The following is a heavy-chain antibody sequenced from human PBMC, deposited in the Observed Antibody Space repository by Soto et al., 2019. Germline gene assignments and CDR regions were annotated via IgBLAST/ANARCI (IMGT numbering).Heavy chain of an antibody. J-gene: IGHJ6*02. CDR1: GGSFSGYY. CDR3: ARSEGGWYKGGYYYGMDV. Sequence: PSETLSLTCAVYGGSFSGYYWSWIRQPPGKGLEWIGEINHSGSTNYNPSLKSRVTISVDTSKNQFSLKLSSVTAADTAVYYCARSEGGWYKGGYYYGMDVWGQGTTVTVSS. V-gene: IGHV4-34*01. CDR2: INHSGST. D-gene: IGHD6-19*01.